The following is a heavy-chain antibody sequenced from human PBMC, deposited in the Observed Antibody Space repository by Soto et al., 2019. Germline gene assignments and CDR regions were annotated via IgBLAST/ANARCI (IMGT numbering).Heavy chain of an antibody. J-gene: IGHJ6*03. CDR1: GFTFSPYT. Sequence: EVQLVESGGGLVKPGESLRLSCAASGFTFSPYTMNWVGQAPGKGLEWVSSISSSSSYISYADSVRGRFTISRNNAKSSLYLQLNSLRAEDTAVYYCAREGSGDYYYYMDVWGKGTTVTVSS. V-gene: IGHV3-21*01. CDR3: AREGSGDYYYYMDV. D-gene: IGHD2-15*01. CDR2: ISSSSSYI.